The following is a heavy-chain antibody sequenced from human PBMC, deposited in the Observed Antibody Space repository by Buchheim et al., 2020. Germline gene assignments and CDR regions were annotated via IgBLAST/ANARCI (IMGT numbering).Heavy chain of an antibody. V-gene: IGHV4-30-2*01. Sequence: QLQLQESGSGLVKPSQTLSLTCAASGGSISSGGYSWSWLRQPPGKGLEWIGYTYHSGSTYYNPSLKSRVIISVDRTKNQFSRKLSSVTAADTAVYYCARGKAAAGTSDAFDIWGQGT. CDR2: TYHSGST. CDR1: GGSISSGGYS. J-gene: IGHJ3*02. CDR3: ARGKAAAGTSDAFDI. D-gene: IGHD6-13*01.